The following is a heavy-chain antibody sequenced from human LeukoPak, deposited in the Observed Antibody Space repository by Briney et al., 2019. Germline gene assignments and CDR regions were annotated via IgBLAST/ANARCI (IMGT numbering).Heavy chain of an antibody. J-gene: IGHJ4*02. CDR2: IIPLFGTA. V-gene: IGHV1-69*05. CDR3: ARELVSGIAAAGITWVYYFDY. D-gene: IGHD6-13*01. CDR1: GDTFSRYA. Sequence: SVKLSCKASGDTFSRYANSWVRQAPGQGLEWMGGIIPLFGTANYAQKFQGRVTITTDESTSTAYMELSSLRSEDTAVYYCARELVSGIAAAGITWVYYFDYWGQGTLVTVSS.